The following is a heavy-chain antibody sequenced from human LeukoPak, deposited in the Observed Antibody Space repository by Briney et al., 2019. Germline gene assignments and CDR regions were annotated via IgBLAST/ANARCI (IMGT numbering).Heavy chain of an antibody. CDR2: IKSKTDGGTT. CDR3: TTDPPPYSSGLYFDY. J-gene: IGHJ4*02. D-gene: IGHD6-19*01. V-gene: IGHV3-15*01. CDR1: GFTFSNAW. Sequence: PGGSLRLSCAASGFTFSNAWMSWVRQAPGKGLEWVGRIKSKTDGGTTDYAAPVKGRFTISRDDSKNTPYLQMNSLKTEDTAVYYCTTDPPPYSSGLYFDYWGQGTLVTVFS.